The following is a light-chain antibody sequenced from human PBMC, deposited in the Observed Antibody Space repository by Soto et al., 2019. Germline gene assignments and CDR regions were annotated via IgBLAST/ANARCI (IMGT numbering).Light chain of an antibody. J-gene: IGKJ1*01. CDR2: DAS. CDR1: QGIRSA. V-gene: IGKV1-17*01. CDR3: IQHGTYPRT. Sequence: DIQMTQSPSSLSASVGDRVTITCRASQGIRSALGWYQQKPGKAPKRLIYDASTLQSGVPSRFSGSGSGTEFTLTISSPQPEDFATYYCIQHGTYPRTFGQGTKVEIK.